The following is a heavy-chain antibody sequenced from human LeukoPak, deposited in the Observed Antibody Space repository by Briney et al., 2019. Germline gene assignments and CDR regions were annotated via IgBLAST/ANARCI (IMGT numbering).Heavy chain of an antibody. CDR3: ARDRRVGATPYYFDY. Sequence: SETLSLTCTVSGGSISSYYWSWIRQPPGKGLEWIGYIYYSGSTIYNPSLKSRVTISVDTSKNQFSLKLSSVTAADTAVYYCARDRRVGATPYYFDYWGQGTLVTVSS. D-gene: IGHD1-26*01. CDR2: IYYSGST. CDR1: GGSISSYY. V-gene: IGHV4-59*01. J-gene: IGHJ4*02.